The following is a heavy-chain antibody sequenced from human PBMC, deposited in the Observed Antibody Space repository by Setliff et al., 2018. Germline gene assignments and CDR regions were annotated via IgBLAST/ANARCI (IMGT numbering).Heavy chain of an antibody. CDR1: GGSISSISYY. V-gene: IGHV4-39*01. Sequence: SETLSLTCTVPGGSISSISYYWGWIRQPPGKGLEWIGTVYDSGTTYYNPSLKSRVTIFVDTSKNQFSLNLNSVTAADTGVYYCARTGTYRYFDYWGQGTLVTVSS. CDR2: VYDSGTT. J-gene: IGHJ4*02. CDR3: ARTGTYRYFDY. D-gene: IGHD1-1*01.